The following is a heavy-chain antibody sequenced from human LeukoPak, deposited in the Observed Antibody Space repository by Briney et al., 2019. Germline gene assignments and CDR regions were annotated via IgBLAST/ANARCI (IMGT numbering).Heavy chain of an antibody. CDR1: GFTFSSYG. Sequence: PGGSLRLSCAASGFTFSSYGMHWVRQAPGKGLEWVAFIRYDGSNKYYADSVKGRFTISRDNSKNTLYLQMNSLRAEDTAVYYCAKVRAAAGTYYYYYYYMDVWGKGTTVTVSS. D-gene: IGHD6-13*01. CDR3: AKVRAAAGTYYYYYYYMDV. V-gene: IGHV3-30*02. CDR2: IRYDGSNK. J-gene: IGHJ6*03.